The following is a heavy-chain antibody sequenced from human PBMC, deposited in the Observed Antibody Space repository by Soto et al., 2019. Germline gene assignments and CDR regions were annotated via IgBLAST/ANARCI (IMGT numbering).Heavy chain of an antibody. J-gene: IGHJ4*02. V-gene: IGHV4-59*08. Sequence: SETLSLTCTVSGGSISSYHWSWIRQPPGKGLEWIGYIYYSGSTNYNPSLKSRVTISVDTSKNQFSLKLSSVTAADTAVYYCASATGDRGYFDYWGQGTLVTVSS. CDR1: GGSISSYH. CDR3: ASATGDRGYFDY. CDR2: IYYSGST. D-gene: IGHD7-27*01.